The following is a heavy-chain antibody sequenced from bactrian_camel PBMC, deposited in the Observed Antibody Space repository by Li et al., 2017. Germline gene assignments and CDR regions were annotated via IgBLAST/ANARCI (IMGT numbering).Heavy chain of an antibody. CDR2: IYWDDST. Sequence: VQLVESGGGSVQAGGSLRLSCAASGVTISSDCMGWFRQPPGKEREGVAAIYWDDSTAYADSVKGRFTISKDSAKNTFDLQMDSLKPEDTAMYYCAAGDWQCLVVGRINYWGQGTQVTVS. CDR1: GVTISSDC. D-gene: IGHD1*01. V-gene: IGHV3S55*01. J-gene: IGHJ4*01. CDR3: AAGDWQCLVVGRINY.